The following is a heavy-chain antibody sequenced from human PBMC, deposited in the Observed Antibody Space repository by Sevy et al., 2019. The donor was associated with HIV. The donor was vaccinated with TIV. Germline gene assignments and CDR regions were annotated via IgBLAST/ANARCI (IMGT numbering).Heavy chain of an antibody. J-gene: IGHJ6*02. CDR1: GYTFTSYD. V-gene: IGHV1-8*01. CDR3: ARIRGSSWYYYYGMDV. D-gene: IGHD6-13*01. CDR2: MNPNSGNT. Sequence: ASVKVSCKASGYTFTSYDINWVRQATGQGLEWMGWMNPNSGNTGYAQKFQGRVTMTRNTSISTAYMELSSLRSEDMDVYYCARIRGSSWYYYYGMDVWGQGTTVTVSS.